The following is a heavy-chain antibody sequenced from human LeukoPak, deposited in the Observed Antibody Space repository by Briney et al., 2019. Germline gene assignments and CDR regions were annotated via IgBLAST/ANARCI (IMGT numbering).Heavy chain of an antibody. CDR3: ARQDTAFGFLESNSYYYMDV. Sequence: GASVKVSCKASGGTFSSYAISWVRQAPGQGLEWMGGIIPIFGTANYAQKFQGRVTITADESTSTAYMELSSLRSEDTAVYYCARQDTAFGFLESNSYYYMDVWGKGTTVTVSS. D-gene: IGHD3-3*01. CDR2: IIPIFGTA. V-gene: IGHV1-69*13. CDR1: GGTFSSYA. J-gene: IGHJ6*03.